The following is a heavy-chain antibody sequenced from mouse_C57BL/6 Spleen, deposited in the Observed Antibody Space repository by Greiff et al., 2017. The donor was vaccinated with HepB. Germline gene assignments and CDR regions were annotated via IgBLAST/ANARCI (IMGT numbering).Heavy chain of an antibody. D-gene: IGHD2-1*01. V-gene: IGHV5-17*01. CDR1: GFTFSDYG. CDR2: ISSGSSTF. J-gene: IGHJ4*01. CDR3: ARDYGNYDYAMDY. Sequence: EVQGVESGGGLVKPGGSLKLSCAASGFTFSDYGMHWVRQAPEKGLEWVAYISSGSSTFYYADTVKGRFTISRDNAKNTLFLQMTSLRSEDTAMYYCARDYGNYDYAMDYWGQGTSVTVSS.